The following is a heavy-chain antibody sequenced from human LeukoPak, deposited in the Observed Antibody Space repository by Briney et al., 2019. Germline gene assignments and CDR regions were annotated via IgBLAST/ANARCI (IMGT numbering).Heavy chain of an antibody. V-gene: IGHV4-31*03. CDR3: ARVDVSRDAFDI. D-gene: IGHD3-9*01. CDR2: IYYSGST. J-gene: IGHJ3*02. Sequence: SETLSLTCTVSGGSISSGGYYWSWIRQHPGKGLEWIGYIYYSGSTYYNPSLKSRGTISVDTSKNQFSLKLSSVTAADTAVYHCARVDVSRDAFDIWGQGTMVTVSS. CDR1: GGSISSGGYY.